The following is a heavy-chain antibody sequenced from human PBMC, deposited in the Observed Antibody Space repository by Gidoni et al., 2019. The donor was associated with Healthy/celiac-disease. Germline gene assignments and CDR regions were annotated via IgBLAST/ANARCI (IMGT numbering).Heavy chain of an antibody. CDR3: ARDRAKYSGSYYRDAFDI. D-gene: IGHD1-26*01. CDR1: GFTFSSYG. CDR2: IWYDGSNK. Sequence: QVQLVESGVGVVQPGRSLRLSCAASGFTFSSYGMHWVRQAPGTGLGWVAVIWYDGSNKYYAGAVKGRFTISRDNSKNTLYLQMNSLRAEDTAVYYCARDRAKYSGSYYRDAFDIWGQGTMVTVSS. J-gene: IGHJ3*02. V-gene: IGHV3-33*01.